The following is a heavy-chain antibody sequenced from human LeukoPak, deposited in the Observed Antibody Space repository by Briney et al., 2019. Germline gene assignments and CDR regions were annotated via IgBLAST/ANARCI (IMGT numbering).Heavy chain of an antibody. CDR1: GFSISGFG. V-gene: IGHV3-48*04. J-gene: IGHJ4*02. CDR3: ATYDGFTQDKGDY. CDR2: ISSSGGSI. Sequence: GGSLRLSCAASGFSISGFGMNWVRRAPGKGLEWVSKISSSGGSIYYADSVKGRFTVSRDNAKNSLFLQMNSLRAEDTAVFYCATYDGFTQDKGDYWGQGTLVTVSS. D-gene: IGHD3-16*01.